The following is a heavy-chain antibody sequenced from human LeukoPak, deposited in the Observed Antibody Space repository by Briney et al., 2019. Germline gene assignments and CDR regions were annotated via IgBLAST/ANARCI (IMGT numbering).Heavy chain of an antibody. CDR3: VKDLYDSSGYYFDY. J-gene: IGHJ4*02. Sequence: PGGSLRLSCAASGFTFSSYAMHWVRQAPGKGLEYVSAISSNGGSTYYADSVKGRFTISRDNSKNTLYLQMSSLRAEDTAVYYCVKDLYDSSGYYFDYWGQGTLVTVSS. D-gene: IGHD3-22*01. CDR2: ISSNGGST. V-gene: IGHV3-64D*06. CDR1: GFTFSSYA.